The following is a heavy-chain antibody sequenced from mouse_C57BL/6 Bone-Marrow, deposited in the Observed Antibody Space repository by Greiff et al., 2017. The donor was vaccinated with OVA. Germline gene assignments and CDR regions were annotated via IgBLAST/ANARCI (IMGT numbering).Heavy chain of an antibody. CDR2: IDPSDSYT. V-gene: IGHV1-69*01. J-gene: IGHJ3*01. Sequence: VPLQQPGAELVMPGASVKLSCKASGYTFTSYWMHWVKQRPGQGLEWIGEIDPSDSYTNYNQKFKGKSTLTVDKSSSTAYMQLSSLTSEDSAVYDCARCDYGPFAYWGQGTLVTVSA. CDR1: GYTFTSYW. CDR3: ARCDYGPFAY. D-gene: IGHD2-4*01.